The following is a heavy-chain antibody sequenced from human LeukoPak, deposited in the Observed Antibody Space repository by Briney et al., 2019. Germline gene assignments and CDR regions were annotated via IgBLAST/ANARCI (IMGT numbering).Heavy chain of an antibody. Sequence: PSETLSLTCTVSGGSISSGGYYWSWIRQPPGKGLEWIGYIYHSGSTYYNPSLKSRVTISVDRSKNQFSLKLSSVTAADTAVYYCARWLVETTVVTTAPLEDAFDIWGQGTMVTVSS. CDR2: IYHSGST. J-gene: IGHJ3*02. D-gene: IGHD4-23*01. CDR3: ARWLVETTVVTTAPLEDAFDI. CDR1: GGSISSGGYY. V-gene: IGHV4-30-2*02.